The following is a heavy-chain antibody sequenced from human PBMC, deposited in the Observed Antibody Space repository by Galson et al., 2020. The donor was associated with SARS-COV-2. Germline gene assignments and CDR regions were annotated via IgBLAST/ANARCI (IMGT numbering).Heavy chain of an antibody. J-gene: IGHJ6*03. V-gene: IGHV4-59*01. Sequence: SETLSLTCTVSGGSISSYYWSWIRQPPGKGLEWIGYIYYSGSTNYNPSLKSRVTISVDTSKNQFSLKLSSVTAADTAVYYCARVRSPLWFGELSGYYMDVWGKGTTVTISS. D-gene: IGHD3-10*01. CDR2: IYYSGST. CDR1: GGSISSYY. CDR3: ARVRSPLWFGELSGYYMDV.